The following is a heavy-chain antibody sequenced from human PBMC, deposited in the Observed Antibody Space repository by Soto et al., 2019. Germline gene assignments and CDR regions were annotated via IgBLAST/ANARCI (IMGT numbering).Heavy chain of an antibody. CDR3: ARVNDYYDSSGYYGTRYYFDY. D-gene: IGHD3-22*01. V-gene: IGHV4-34*01. J-gene: IGHJ4*02. CDR2: IHPSGST. CDR1: DGSLSDNY. Sequence: SETLSLTCAVYDGSLSDNYYTWTRQSPGKGLEWIGEIHPSGSTFYNPSLQTRVTLSQDTSKKHFSLNLISVTAADTGEYYCARVNDYYDSSGYYGTRYYFDYWGQGTLVTVSS.